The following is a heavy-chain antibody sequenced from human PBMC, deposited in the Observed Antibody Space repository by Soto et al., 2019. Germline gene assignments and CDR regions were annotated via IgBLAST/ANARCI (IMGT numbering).Heavy chain of an antibody. CDR2: ISSGSKTI. Sequence: HPGGSLRLSCAASGFTFSCYIVNWVRQSPGKGLEWVSYISSGSKTIYYAESVKGRFTVSRDNARNSQYLQMNSLRDEDTAVYYCAREDILGVRSFDYWGQGTLVTVSS. V-gene: IGHV3-48*02. J-gene: IGHJ4*02. CDR1: GFTFSCYI. D-gene: IGHD3-9*01. CDR3: AREDILGVRSFDY.